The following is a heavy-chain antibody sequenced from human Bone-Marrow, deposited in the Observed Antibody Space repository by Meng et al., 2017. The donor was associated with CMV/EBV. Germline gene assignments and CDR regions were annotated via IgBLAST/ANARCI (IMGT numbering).Heavy chain of an antibody. D-gene: IGHD2-2*01. Sequence: GESLKISCAASGFTFSSYAMSWVRQAPGKGLEWVSAISGSGGSTYYADSVKGRFTISRDNSKNTLYLQMNSLRAEDTAVYYCARGYCSSTSCPRYYYGMDVWGQGTTVTVSS. J-gene: IGHJ6*02. V-gene: IGHV3-23*01. CDR1: GFTFSSYA. CDR2: ISGSGGST. CDR3: ARGYCSSTSCPRYYYGMDV.